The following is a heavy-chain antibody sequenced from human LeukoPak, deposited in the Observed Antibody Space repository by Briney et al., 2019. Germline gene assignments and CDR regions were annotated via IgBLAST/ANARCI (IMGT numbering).Heavy chain of an antibody. D-gene: IGHD1-26*01. V-gene: IGHV3-7*03. CDR1: GFTLSSYW. CDR3: ARYSGSYYYPPAWDL. CDR2: IKQGGSER. J-gene: IGHJ4*02. Sequence: GGSLRLSCAASGFTLSSYWMHWVRQAPGKGLEWVASIKQGGSERHYVDSVKGRFTISRDNSKNTLYLQMDSLRADDTAVYYCARYSGSYYYPPAWDLWGQGTLVTVSS.